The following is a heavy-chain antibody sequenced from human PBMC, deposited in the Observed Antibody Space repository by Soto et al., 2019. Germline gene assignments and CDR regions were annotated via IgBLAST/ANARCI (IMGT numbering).Heavy chain of an antibody. V-gene: IGHV3-23*01. D-gene: IGHD3-9*01. Sequence: GGSLRLSCAASVFTFSSYAMSWVRQAPGKGLEWVSAISGSGGSTYYADSVKGRFTISRDNSKNTLYLQMNSLRAEDTAVYYCAKTPDDYHICFDYWGQGTLVTVSS. CDR2: ISGSGGST. J-gene: IGHJ4*02. CDR3: AKTPDDYHICFDY. CDR1: VFTFSSYA.